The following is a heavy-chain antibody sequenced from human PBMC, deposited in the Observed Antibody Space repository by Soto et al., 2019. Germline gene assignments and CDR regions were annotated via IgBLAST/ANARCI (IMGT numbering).Heavy chain of an antibody. J-gene: IGHJ5*02. CDR1: GYTFTSYA. CDR2: INAGNGNT. V-gene: IGHV1-3*01. Sequence: ASVKVSSKASGYTFTSYAMHWVRQAPGQRLEWMGWINAGNGNTKYSQKFQGRVTITRDTSASTAYMELSSLRSEDTAVYYCARDTVYYDSSGYYYGLFDPWGQGTLVTVSS. D-gene: IGHD3-22*01. CDR3: ARDTVYYDSSGYYYGLFDP.